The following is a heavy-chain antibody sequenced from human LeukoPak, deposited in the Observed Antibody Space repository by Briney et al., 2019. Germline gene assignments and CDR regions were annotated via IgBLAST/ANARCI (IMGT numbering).Heavy chain of an antibody. Sequence: PGGSLRLSCAASGFTFSSYGMHWVRQAPGKGLEWVAFIRYDGSNKYYADSVKGRFAISRDNAKNSLYLQMNSLRAEDTAVYYCARDSGRIVGVTRGDYWGQGTLVTVSS. J-gene: IGHJ4*02. CDR1: GFTFSSYG. V-gene: IGHV3-30*02. CDR3: ARDSGRIVGVTRGDY. D-gene: IGHD1-26*01. CDR2: IRYDGSNK.